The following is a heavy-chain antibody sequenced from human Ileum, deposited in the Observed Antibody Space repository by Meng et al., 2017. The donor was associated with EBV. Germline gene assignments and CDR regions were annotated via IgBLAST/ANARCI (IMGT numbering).Heavy chain of an antibody. CDR3: VRGGLGPWY. J-gene: IGHJ4*02. CDR1: GFTFSTSW. Sequence: QLVGSGGGLFQPGGPLGPSWPASGFTFSTSWMHWLRQAPGKGLVWVSHIDTDGSTTNYAGSVKGRFTISRDNAKNTLSLQMNSLRVEDTAVYYCVRGGLGPWYWGQGTLVTVSS. D-gene: IGHD3/OR15-3a*01. V-gene: IGHV3-74*01. CDR2: IDTDGSTT.